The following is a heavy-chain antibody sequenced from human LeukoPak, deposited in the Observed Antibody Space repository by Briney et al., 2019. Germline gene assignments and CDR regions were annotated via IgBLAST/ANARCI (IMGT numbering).Heavy chain of an antibody. CDR3: ARGRLAARPGWFDP. V-gene: IGHV3-21*01. CDR1: GFTFSSYA. Sequence: GGSLRLSCAASGFTFSSYAMSWVRQAPGKGLEWVSSISSSSSYIYYADSVKGRFTISRDNAKNSLYLQMNSLRAEDTAVYYCARGRLAARPGWFDPWGQGTLVTVSS. J-gene: IGHJ5*02. CDR2: ISSSSSYI. D-gene: IGHD6-6*01.